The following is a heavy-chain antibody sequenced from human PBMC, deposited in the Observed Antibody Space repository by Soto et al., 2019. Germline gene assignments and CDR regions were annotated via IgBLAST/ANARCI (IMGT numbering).Heavy chain of an antibody. CDR1: GYTFTGYY. CDR2: INPNSGGT. CDR3: ARDRYGSGSRNDYYYYGMDV. J-gene: IGHJ6*02. Sequence: APVKVSCKASGYTFTGYYMHWVRQAPGQGLEWMGWINPNSGGTNYAQKFQGWVTMTRDTSISTAYMELSRLRSDDTAVYYCARDRYGSGSRNDYYYYGMDVWG. D-gene: IGHD3-10*01. V-gene: IGHV1-2*04.